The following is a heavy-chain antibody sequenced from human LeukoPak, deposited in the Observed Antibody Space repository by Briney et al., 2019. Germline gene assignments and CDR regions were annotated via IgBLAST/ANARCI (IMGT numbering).Heavy chain of an antibody. D-gene: IGHD2-15*01. CDR2: IRYDGSNE. V-gene: IGHV3-30*02. CDR3: AKVMPPGRIRFYSYYMDV. J-gene: IGHJ6*03. Sequence: GGSLRLSCAASGFTFSGYGMHWVRQAPGKGLEWVAFIRYDGSNEYYADSVKGRFTISRDKSKNTLSLQMNGLRVEDTAVYYCAKVMPPGRIRFYSYYMDVWGKGTTVTVS. CDR1: GFTFSGYG.